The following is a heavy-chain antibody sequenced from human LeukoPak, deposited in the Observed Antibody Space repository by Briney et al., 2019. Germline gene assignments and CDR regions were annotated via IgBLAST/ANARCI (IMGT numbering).Heavy chain of an antibody. V-gene: IGHV3-21*01. J-gene: IGHJ4*02. CDR2: ISSSSSYI. CDR1: GFTFSSYS. Sequence: GGSLRLSCAASGFTFSSYSMNWVRQAPGKGLEWVSSISSSSSYIYYADSVEGRFTISRDNAKNSLYLQMNSLRAEDTAVYYCARVGSGIAAAGVPVGKLDYWGQGTLVTVSS. D-gene: IGHD6-13*01. CDR3: ARVGSGIAAAGVPVGKLDY.